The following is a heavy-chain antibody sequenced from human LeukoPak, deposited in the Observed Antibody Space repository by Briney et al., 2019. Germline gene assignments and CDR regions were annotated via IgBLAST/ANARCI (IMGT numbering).Heavy chain of an antibody. CDR3: ARAIRPKTIFGGYFDY. J-gene: IGHJ4*02. Sequence: SETLSLTCAVYGGSFSGYYWSWIRQPPGKGLEWIGEINHSGSTNYNPSLKSRVTISVDTSKNQFSLKLSSVTAADTAVYYCARAIRPKTIFGGYFDYWGQGTLVTVSS. CDR2: INHSGST. V-gene: IGHV4-34*01. D-gene: IGHD3-3*01. CDR1: GGSFSGYY.